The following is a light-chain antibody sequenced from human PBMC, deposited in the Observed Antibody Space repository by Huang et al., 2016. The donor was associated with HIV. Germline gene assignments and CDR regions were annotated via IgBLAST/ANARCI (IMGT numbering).Light chain of an antibody. Sequence: DIVMTQSPDSLAVSLGERATINCKSSQSVLYSSNNNNYLAWYQQKPGQPPKLLIYWASTRESGCPDRFSGSGSGTNFTLTISSLQAEDVAVYYCQQYFSTRLLTFGGGTKVEIK. CDR3: QQYFSTRLLT. J-gene: IGKJ4*01. CDR1: QSVLYSSNNNNY. CDR2: WAS. V-gene: IGKV4-1*01.